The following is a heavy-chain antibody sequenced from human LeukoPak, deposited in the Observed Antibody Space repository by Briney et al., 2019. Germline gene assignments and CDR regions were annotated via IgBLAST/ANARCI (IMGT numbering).Heavy chain of an antibody. CDR1: GFSFIRYS. CDR3: ARAAYSSSPDY. Sequence: GGSLTLSCAASGFSFIRYSMNWVRQAPGKGLEWVSYISPDSSSIHHADSVKGRFTISRDNAKNPLYLQMNSLRDEDTAGYFCARAAYSSSPDYWGQGTLVTVSS. CDR2: ISPDSSSI. J-gene: IGHJ4*02. D-gene: IGHD6-13*01. V-gene: IGHV3-48*02.